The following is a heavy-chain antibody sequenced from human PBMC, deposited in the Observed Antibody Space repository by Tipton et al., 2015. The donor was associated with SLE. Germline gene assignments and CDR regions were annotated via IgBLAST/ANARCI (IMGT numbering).Heavy chain of an antibody. CDR3: VRDQVWSTIFRTVGTTIRSNFDY. Sequence: SLRLSCAASGFTFSSYWMSWVRQAPGKGLEWVANIKQDGSEKYYVDSVKGRFTISRDNSKNTLYLQVNSLRAEDTAVYYCVRDQVWSTIFRTVGTTIRSNFDYWGQGTLVTVSS. J-gene: IGHJ4*02. D-gene: IGHD5/OR15-5a*01. CDR2: IKQDGSEK. CDR1: GFTFSSYW. V-gene: IGHV3-7*01.